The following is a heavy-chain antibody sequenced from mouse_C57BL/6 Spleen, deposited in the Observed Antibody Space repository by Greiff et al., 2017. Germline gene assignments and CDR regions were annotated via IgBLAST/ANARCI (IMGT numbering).Heavy chain of an antibody. J-gene: IGHJ3*01. CDR1: GFNIKDYY. D-gene: IGHD1-1*01. V-gene: IGHV14-1*01. CDR2: LDPEDGDT. CDR3: TTDYYGSSYRFAY. Sequence: EVQLQQSGAELVRPGASVKLSCTASGFNIKDYYMHWVKQRPEQGLEWIGRLDPEDGDTEYAPKFQGKATMTADTSSNTAYLQLSSLTSEDTAVYYCTTDYYGSSYRFAYWGQGTLVTVSA.